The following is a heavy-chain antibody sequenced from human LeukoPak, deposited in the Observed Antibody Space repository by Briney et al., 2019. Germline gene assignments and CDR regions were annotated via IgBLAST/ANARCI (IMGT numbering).Heavy chain of an antibody. J-gene: IGHJ4*02. CDR1: GFTFSSYW. D-gene: IGHD5-24*01. Sequence: PGGSLRLSCAASGFTFSSYWMTWVRQAPGQGLERVAIIKPDGSEKYYVNSVKGRFTISRDNAENSLFLQMNGLRPEDTAVFYCARGQYTDGLSYWGQGTLVTVSS. CDR3: ARGQYTDGLSY. V-gene: IGHV3-7*03. CDR2: IKPDGSEK.